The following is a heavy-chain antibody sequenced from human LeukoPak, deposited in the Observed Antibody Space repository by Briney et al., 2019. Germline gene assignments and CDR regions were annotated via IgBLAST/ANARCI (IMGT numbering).Heavy chain of an antibody. Sequence: GASVKVSCKASGYTFTSYDINWVRQATGQGLEWMGWMNPNSGNTGYAQKFQGGVTMTRNTSISTAYMELSSLRSEDTAVYYCARGRYDSCGYYYELYFFDYWGQGTLVTVSS. CDR3: ARGRYDSCGYYYELYFFDY. V-gene: IGHV1-8*01. CDR2: MNPNSGNT. J-gene: IGHJ4*02. D-gene: IGHD3-22*01. CDR1: GYTFTSYD.